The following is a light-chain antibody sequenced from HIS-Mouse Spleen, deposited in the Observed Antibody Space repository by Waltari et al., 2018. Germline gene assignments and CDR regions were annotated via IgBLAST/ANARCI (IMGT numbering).Light chain of an antibody. Sequence: QSVLTQPPSASGTPGQRVTISCSGSSSNIGSNYVYWYQQLPGPAPKLLIYRNNQRPVGGPCRVSGSKSGTSASLAISGLRSEDEADYYCAAWDDSLSGPWVFGGGTKLTVL. CDR1: SSNIGSNY. J-gene: IGLJ3*02. V-gene: IGLV1-47*01. CDR3: AAWDDSLSGPWV. CDR2: RNN.